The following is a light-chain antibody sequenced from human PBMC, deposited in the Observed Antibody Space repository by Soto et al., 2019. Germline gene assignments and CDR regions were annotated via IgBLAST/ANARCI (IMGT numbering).Light chain of an antibody. CDR3: QVWDSSSDDV. CDR1: NIGRRS. Sequence: SYELTQSPSVSVAPGQTATITCGGNNIGRRSVQWYQQKPGQAPVLVVYNDIDRPSGIPERFFASKSGNTATLIINGVEAEDEADYYCQVWDSSSDDVFGGGTKLTVL. J-gene: IGLJ2*01. CDR2: NDI. V-gene: IGLV3-21*02.